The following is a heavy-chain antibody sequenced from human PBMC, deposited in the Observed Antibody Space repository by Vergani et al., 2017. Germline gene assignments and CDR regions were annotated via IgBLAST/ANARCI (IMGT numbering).Heavy chain of an antibody. V-gene: IGHV3-21*01. Sequence: EVQLVESGGGVVKPGGSLTISCATSGFDFTNSAMSWIRQAPGRGLQWVSSITRGSKSIYYADSVKGRFTITRDDVKKSLLLRMNNLKVDDTAIYYCARARSPIAMIRPFEQWGQGTLVAVSS. CDR3: ARARSPIAMIRPFEQ. CDR1: GFDFTNSA. CDR2: ITRGSKSI. J-gene: IGHJ4*02. D-gene: IGHD5-18*01.